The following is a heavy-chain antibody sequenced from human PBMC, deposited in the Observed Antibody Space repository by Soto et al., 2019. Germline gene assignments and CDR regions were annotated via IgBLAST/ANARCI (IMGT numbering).Heavy chain of an antibody. CDR3: ASGVGITMVRGVIIHNYYYYGMDV. V-gene: IGHV3-23*01. CDR1: GFTFSSYA. CDR2: ISGSGGST. J-gene: IGHJ6*02. D-gene: IGHD3-10*01. Sequence: GGSLRLSCAASGFTFSSYAMSWVRQAPGKGLEWVSAISGSGGSTYYADSVKGRFTISRDNSKNTLYLQMNSLRAEDTAVYYCASGVGITMVRGVIIHNYYYYGMDVWGQGTTVTVSS.